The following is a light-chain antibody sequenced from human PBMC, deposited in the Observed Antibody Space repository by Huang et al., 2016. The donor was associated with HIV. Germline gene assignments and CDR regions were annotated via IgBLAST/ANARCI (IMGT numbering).Light chain of an antibody. CDR2: SAS. V-gene: IGKV1-39*01. Sequence: DIQMTQSQSSLSASIGDRVTIPCRASQSITNYLNWYKQSPGNAPKLLIFSASTLPSGVSSRFTGTGSGTDFSLTISALQAEDFAIYFCQQSYSTPYTFGQGTKLEIK. J-gene: IGKJ2*01. CDR3: QQSYSTPYT. CDR1: QSITNY.